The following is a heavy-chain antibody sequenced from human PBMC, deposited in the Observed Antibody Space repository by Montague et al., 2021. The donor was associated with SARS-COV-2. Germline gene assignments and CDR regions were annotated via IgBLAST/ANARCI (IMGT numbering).Heavy chain of an antibody. CDR1: GASVTTGHYY. V-gene: IGHV4-61*02. CDR3: VRVRGAALYFGEVGYYGMVV. Sequence: TLSLTCTVSGASVTTGHYYWSWIRQPAGKGLEWIGRIYPSGNTNYNPSLRSRVSISVDMSKNQISLKLSSVTAADTAVYYCVRVRGAALYFGEVGYYGMVVWGQGTTVTVSS. CDR2: IYPSGNT. J-gene: IGHJ6*02. D-gene: IGHD3-10*01.